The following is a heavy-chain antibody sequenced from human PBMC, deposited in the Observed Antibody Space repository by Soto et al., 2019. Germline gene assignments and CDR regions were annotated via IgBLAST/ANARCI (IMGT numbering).Heavy chain of an antibody. CDR1: GFTFSSYG. CDR2: ISYDGSNK. D-gene: IGHD6-6*01. J-gene: IGHJ6*02. V-gene: IGHV3-30*18. Sequence: GGSLRLSCAASGFTFSSYGMHWVRQAPGKGLEWVAVISYDGSNKYYADSVKGRFTISRDNSKNTLYLQMNSLRAEDTAVYYCAKRVRIAARPPPPRHNVHGMDVWGQATSVTVSS. CDR3: AKRVRIAARPPPPRHNVHGMDV.